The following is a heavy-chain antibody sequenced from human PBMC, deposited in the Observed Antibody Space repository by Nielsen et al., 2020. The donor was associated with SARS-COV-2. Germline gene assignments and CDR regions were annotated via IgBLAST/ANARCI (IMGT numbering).Heavy chain of an antibody. V-gene: IGHV3-21*01. J-gene: IGHJ3*02. CDR2: ISSSSSYI. Sequence: GGSLRLSCAASGFTFSSYSMNWVRQAPGKGLEWVSSISSSSSYIYYADSVKGRFTISRDNAKNSLYLQMNSLRAEDTAVYYCATTEKVGASAFDIWGQGTMVTVSS. D-gene: IGHD1-26*01. CDR3: ATTEKVGASAFDI. CDR1: GFTFSSYS.